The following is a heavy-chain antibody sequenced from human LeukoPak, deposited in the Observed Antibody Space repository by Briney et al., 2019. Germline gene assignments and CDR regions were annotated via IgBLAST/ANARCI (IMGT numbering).Heavy chain of an antibody. Sequence: ASVKVSCKASGYTFTSYDINWVRQAPGQGLEWMGIINPSGGSTSYAQKFQGRVTMTRDTSTSTVYMELSSLRSEDTAVYYCARDRGGNSYFDYWGQGTLVTVSS. D-gene: IGHD1-7*01. J-gene: IGHJ4*02. CDR2: INPSGGST. V-gene: IGHV1-46*01. CDR3: ARDRGGNSYFDY. CDR1: GYTFTSYD.